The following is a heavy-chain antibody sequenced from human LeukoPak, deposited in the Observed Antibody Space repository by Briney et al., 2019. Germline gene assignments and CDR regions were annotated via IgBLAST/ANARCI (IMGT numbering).Heavy chain of an antibody. CDR2: IYPNSGGT. CDR1: GYTFTGYY. V-gene: IGHV1-2*02. Sequence: VASVKVSCKASGYTFTGYYMHWVRQAPGQGLEWIGWIYPNSGGTNYAQKFQGRVTMTRDTSISTAYMELSRLRSDDTAVYYCARAHPRLLRYFDWLPDYWGQGTLVTVSS. J-gene: IGHJ4*02. D-gene: IGHD3-9*01. CDR3: ARAHPRLLRYFDWLPDY.